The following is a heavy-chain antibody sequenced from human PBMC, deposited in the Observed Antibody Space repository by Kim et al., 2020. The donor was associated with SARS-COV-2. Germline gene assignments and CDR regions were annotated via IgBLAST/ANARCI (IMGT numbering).Heavy chain of an antibody. J-gene: IGHJ4*02. V-gene: IGHV4-31*03. CDR2: IFYSGGP. CDR3: SRAPVYFDYPGHDY. CDR1: GDSVTSGTHY. D-gene: IGHD3-9*01. Sequence: SETLSLTCTVSGDSVTSGTHYWSWLRQHPGKGLEWIGYIFYSGGPRHNPALKKRLTISIDTSKNQFSLGLTSVTAADTAVYYCSRAPVYFDYPGHDYWGQGTLVTVSS.